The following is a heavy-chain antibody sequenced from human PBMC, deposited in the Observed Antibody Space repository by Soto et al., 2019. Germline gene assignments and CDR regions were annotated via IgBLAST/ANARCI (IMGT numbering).Heavy chain of an antibody. D-gene: IGHD6-19*01. Sequence: GGSLRLSCAASGFTFNSHWMHWVRQAPGKGPVWVSRISGDGSSTAYADSVKGRFTISRDNADNSLYLQMNSLRAEDTAVYYCARGTSAWRNALDIWGQGTMVTVS. CDR3: ARGTSAWRNALDI. V-gene: IGHV3-74*01. J-gene: IGHJ3*02. CDR1: GFTFNSHW. CDR2: ISGDGSST.